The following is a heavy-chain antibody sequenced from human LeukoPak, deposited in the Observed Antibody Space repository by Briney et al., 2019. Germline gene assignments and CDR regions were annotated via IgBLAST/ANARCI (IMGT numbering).Heavy chain of an antibody. CDR3: TGERYSSSQGFDY. D-gene: IGHD6-6*01. V-gene: IGHV1-46*01. CDR2: INPSGGAT. CDR1: GYTFTSYY. J-gene: IGHJ4*02. Sequence: GASVKVSCKASGYTFTSYYIHWVRQAPGQGLEWMGKINPSGGATSYARKFQGRVTLTRDMSTSTVYMGLSSLRSDDTAIYYCTGERYSSSQGFDYWGQGTLVTFSS.